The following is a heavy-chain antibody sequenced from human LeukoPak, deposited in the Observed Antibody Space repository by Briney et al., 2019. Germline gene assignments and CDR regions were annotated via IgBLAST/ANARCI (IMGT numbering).Heavy chain of an antibody. CDR3: ARIAAAGIINN. Sequence: GGSLRLSCAASGFTFSDYYMSWIRQAPGRGLEWVSYISSSGSTIYYADSVKGRFTISRDNAKNSLYLQMNSLRAEDTAVYYCARIAAAGIINNWGQGTLVTVSS. D-gene: IGHD6-13*01. CDR1: GFTFSDYY. CDR2: ISSSGSTI. J-gene: IGHJ4*02. V-gene: IGHV3-11*01.